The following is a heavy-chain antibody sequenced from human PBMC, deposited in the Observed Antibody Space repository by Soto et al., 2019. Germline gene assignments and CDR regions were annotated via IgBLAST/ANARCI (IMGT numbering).Heavy chain of an antibody. V-gene: IGHV3-9*01. Sequence: GGSLRLSCAASGFTFDDYAMHWVRQAPGKGLEWVSGISWNSGSIGYTDSVKGRFTISRDNAKNSLYLQMNSLRAEDTALYYCAKESPRYCSGGSCSTIDYWGQGTLVTVSS. D-gene: IGHD2-15*01. CDR1: GFTFDDYA. CDR2: ISWNSGSI. J-gene: IGHJ4*02. CDR3: AKESPRYCSGGSCSTIDY.